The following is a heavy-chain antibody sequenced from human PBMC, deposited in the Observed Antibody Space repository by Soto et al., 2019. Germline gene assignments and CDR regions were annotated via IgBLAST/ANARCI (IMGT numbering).Heavy chain of an antibody. J-gene: IGHJ5*02. D-gene: IGHD3-3*01. CDR3: ATRITVFGLLIPPFDP. CDR1: RGSVNGDY. Sequence: SETLSLTCAVYRGSVNGDYWNWIRQPPGTGLGWIGEINHTGGTHYNPSLKSRVTMSVDTSKNQFSLRLSSVTAADTAIYYCATRITVFGLLIPPFDPWGQGTQVTVS. CDR2: INHTGGT. V-gene: IGHV4-34*01.